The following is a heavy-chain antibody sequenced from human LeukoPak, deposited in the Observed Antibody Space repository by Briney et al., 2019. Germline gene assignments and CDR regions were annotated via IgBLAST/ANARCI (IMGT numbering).Heavy chain of an antibody. Sequence: GGSLRLSCAASGFTFDDYAMHWVRQAPGKGLEWVSGISWNSGSIGYADSVKGRFTISRDNAKNSLYLQMNSLRAEDMAVYYCAREGGDYWGQGTLVTVSS. CDR2: ISWNSGSI. CDR3: AREGGDY. D-gene: IGHD2-15*01. CDR1: GFTFDDYA. J-gene: IGHJ4*02. V-gene: IGHV3-9*03.